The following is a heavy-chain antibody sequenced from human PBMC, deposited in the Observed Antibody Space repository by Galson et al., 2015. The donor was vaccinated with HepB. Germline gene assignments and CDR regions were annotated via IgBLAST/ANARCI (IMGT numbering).Heavy chain of an antibody. V-gene: IGHV4-39*02. CDR3: ARASPDSGNYGLPDAFDI. CDR2: IYYNGNT. Sequence: ETLSLTCTVSGGSISNSRYYWGWIRQPPGKGLEWIGHIYYNGNTYYHPSLKSRVTISVDTSKNQFSLELSSVTAADTAVYYCARASPDSGNYGLPDAFDIWGQGTMVTVSS. J-gene: IGHJ3*02. CDR1: GGSISNSRYY. D-gene: IGHD3-10*01.